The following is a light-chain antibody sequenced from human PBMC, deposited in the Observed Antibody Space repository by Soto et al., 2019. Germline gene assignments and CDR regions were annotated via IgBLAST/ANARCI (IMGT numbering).Light chain of an antibody. J-gene: IGKJ3*01. CDR1: QGISNY. CDR3: QKYNSALLFT. Sequence: DIQMTQSPSSLSASVGDRVTITCRASQGISNYLAWYQHKPGKVPKLLIYAASTLQSGVPSRFSGSGSGTDFTLTISSLQPEDVATYYCQKYNSALLFTFGPGNKVDIK. CDR2: AAS. V-gene: IGKV1-27*01.